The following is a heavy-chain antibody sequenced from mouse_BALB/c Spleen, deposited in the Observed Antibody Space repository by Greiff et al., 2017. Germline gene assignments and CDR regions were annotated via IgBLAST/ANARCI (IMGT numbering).Heavy chain of an antibody. CDR1: GFAFSSYD. CDR2: ISSGGGST. V-gene: IGHV5-12-1*01. CDR3: ARHGYWFAY. D-gene: IGHD1-2*01. J-gene: IGHJ3*01. Sequence: EVKVVESGGGLVKPGGSLKLSCAASGFAFSSYDMSWVRQTPEKRLEWVAYISSGGGSTYYPDTVKGRFTISRDNAKNTLYLQMSSLKSEDTAMYYCARHGYWFAYWGQGTLVTVSA.